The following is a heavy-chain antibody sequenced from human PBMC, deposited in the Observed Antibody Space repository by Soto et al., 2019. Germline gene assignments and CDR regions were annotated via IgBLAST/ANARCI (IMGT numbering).Heavy chain of an antibody. V-gene: IGHV4-34*01. J-gene: IGHJ4*02. CDR3: ARGWVGTRSHYLRF. Sequence: SETLSLTCAVYGESFSGYYWSWIRQPPGKGLEWIGEINRSRSTNHNPSLKSRVTISVDTSKNQFSLKLNSVTAADTAVYYCARGWVGTRSHYLRFWGQGTLVTVSS. CDR2: INRSRST. CDR1: GESFSGYY. D-gene: IGHD3-10*01.